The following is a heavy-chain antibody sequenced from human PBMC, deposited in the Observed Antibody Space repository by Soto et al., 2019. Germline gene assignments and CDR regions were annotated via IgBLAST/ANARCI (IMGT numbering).Heavy chain of an antibody. Sequence: EVQLLESGGGLVQPGGSLRLSCAASGFTFSSHVMSWVRQAPGKGLEWVSGISTGGGSTDYADSVKGRFTISRDNSKNKLHLQMKSLRAEDTAVYYRARSREIIASAGSFDYWGQGTLVTVSS. J-gene: IGHJ4*02. CDR3: ARSREIIASAGSFDY. V-gene: IGHV3-23*01. CDR2: ISTGGGST. CDR1: GFTFSSHV. D-gene: IGHD6-25*01.